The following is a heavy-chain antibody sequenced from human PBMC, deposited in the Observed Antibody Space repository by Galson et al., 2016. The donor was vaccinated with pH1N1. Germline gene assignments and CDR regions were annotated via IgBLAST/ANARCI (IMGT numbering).Heavy chain of an antibody. CDR2: ISSGGTDA. Sequence: SLRLPCAASGFTFNYYSMNWVRQAPGKGLEWVSSISSGGTDAYYTDSLKGRFTISRDNATNSLYLQMHSLRVDATAVYYCARLIRPGVGSDCWGQGTLVTVSS. J-gene: IGHJ4*02. D-gene: IGHD3-16*01. CDR3: ARLIRPGVGSDC. V-gene: IGHV3-21*01. CDR1: GFTFNYYS.